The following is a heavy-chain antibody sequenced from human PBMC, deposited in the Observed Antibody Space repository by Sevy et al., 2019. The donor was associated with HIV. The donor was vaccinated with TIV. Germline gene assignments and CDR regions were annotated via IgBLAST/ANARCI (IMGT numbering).Heavy chain of an antibody. CDR1: GFTFSDHY. Sequence: GVSLRLSCAASGFTFSDHYMDWVRQAPGKGLEWVGRSRNKANGYTTEYAASVKGRFSISRDDSKNSLYLQMNYLKTEDTAVYHCARSGSHFDYWGQGTLVTVSS. J-gene: IGHJ4*02. V-gene: IGHV3-72*01. CDR2: SRNKANGYTT. CDR3: ARSGSHFDY. D-gene: IGHD1-26*01.